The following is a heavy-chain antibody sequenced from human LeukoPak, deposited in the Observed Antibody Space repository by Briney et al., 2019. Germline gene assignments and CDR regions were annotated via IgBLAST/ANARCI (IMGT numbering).Heavy chain of an antibody. CDR3: AKDRAYGSGVEFDY. V-gene: IGHV3-23*01. CDR2: ISGSGGST. CDR1: GGSISSGGY. D-gene: IGHD3-10*01. Sequence: ETLSLTCTVSGGSISSGGYYWSWVRQAPGKGLEWVSAISGSGGSTYYADSVKGRFTISRDNSKNTLYLQMNSLRAEDTAVYYCAKDRAYGSGVEFDYWGQGTLVTVSS. J-gene: IGHJ4*02.